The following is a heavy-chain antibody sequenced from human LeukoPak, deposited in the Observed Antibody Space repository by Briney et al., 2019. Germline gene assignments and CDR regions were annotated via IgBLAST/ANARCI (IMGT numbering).Heavy chain of an antibody. CDR1: GFIFSSYW. J-gene: IGHJ4*02. Sequence: PGGSLRLSCAASGFIFSSYWMHWVRQAPGKGLEWVAFIRYDGSNEYYADSVRGRFTISRDNSKNTVYLQMNGLRPEDTAVYYCAKDPEWGQGTLVTVSS. CDR2: IRYDGSNE. V-gene: IGHV3-30*02. CDR3: AKDPE.